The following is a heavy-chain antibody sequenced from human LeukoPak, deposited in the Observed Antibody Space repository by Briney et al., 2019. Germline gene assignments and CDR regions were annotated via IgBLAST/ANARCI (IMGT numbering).Heavy chain of an antibody. Sequence: GGSLRLSCAASGFTFDNYGINWVRQAPGKGLEWVSRIHWNGGRTGYADSVKGRFTISRDNAKNSLYLQMNSLRAEDTAVYYCARDMEGGENYYATSGFDPWGQGTLVTVPS. J-gene: IGHJ5*02. CDR3: ARDMEGGENYYATSGFDP. D-gene: IGHD3-10*01. CDR2: IHWNGGRT. V-gene: IGHV3-20*04. CDR1: GFTFDNYG.